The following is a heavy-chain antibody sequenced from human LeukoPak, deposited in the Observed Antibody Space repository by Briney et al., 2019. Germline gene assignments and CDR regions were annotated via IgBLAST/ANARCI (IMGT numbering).Heavy chain of an antibody. CDR3: AKARGSGLVATNY. Sequence: GGSLRLSCVASGFTFRSYEMNWVRQAPGKGLEWVSYISSGGATTYYRDSVKGRFTISRDDAKNTLYLQMNSLRAEDTAVYYCAKARGSGLVATNYWGQGTLVTVSS. CDR2: ISSGGATT. J-gene: IGHJ4*02. V-gene: IGHV3-48*03. CDR1: GFTFRSYE. D-gene: IGHD5-12*01.